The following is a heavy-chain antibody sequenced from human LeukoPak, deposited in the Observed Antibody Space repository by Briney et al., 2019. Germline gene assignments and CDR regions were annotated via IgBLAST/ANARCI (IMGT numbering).Heavy chain of an antibody. J-gene: IGHJ4*02. CDR2: ITDAVGST. Sequence: GGSLRLSCTASGFTFSSYWMDWVRQAPGKGLEWVSAITDAVGSTHYADSVKGRFTISSDNSKNTVYLQMNSLRPEDMAVYYCAKEIFSGLLYIDYWGQGTLVTVSS. CDR3: AKEIFSGLLYIDY. V-gene: IGHV3-23*01. CDR1: GFTFSSYW. D-gene: IGHD5-12*01.